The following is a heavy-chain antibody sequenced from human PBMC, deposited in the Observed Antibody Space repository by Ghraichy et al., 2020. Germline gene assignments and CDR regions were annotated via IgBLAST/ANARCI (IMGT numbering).Heavy chain of an antibody. J-gene: IGHJ4*02. CDR1: GFSFINYD. D-gene: IGHD3-16*01. V-gene: IGHV3-23*01. CDR2: LSANAYRT. Sequence: GGSLRLSCAASGFSFINYDMSWVRQAPGKGLEWISGLSANAYRTNYADSVKGRFTISRDNSKSTLYLQMNSLRADDTAVYYCTKGWGDYWGQGTLLTVSS. CDR3: TKGWGDY.